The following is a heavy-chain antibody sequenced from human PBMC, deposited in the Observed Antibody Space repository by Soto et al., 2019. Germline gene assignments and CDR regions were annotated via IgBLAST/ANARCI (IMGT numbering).Heavy chain of an antibody. CDR3: AKDKEGSSGWYLGMDV. CDR2: ISYDGSNK. D-gene: IGHD6-19*01. J-gene: IGHJ6*02. CDR1: GFTFSSYG. Sequence: QVQLVESGGGVVQPGRSLRLSCAASGFTFSSYGMHWVRQAPGKGLEWVAVISYDGSNKYYADSVKGRFTISRDNSKNTLYLQMESLGAEDTAVYYCAKDKEGSSGWYLGMDVWGRGTTVTVSS. V-gene: IGHV3-30*18.